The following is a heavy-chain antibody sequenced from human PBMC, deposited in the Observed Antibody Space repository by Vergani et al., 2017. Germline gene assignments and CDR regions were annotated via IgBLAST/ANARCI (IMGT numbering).Heavy chain of an antibody. D-gene: IGHD3-22*01. Sequence: EVQLVESGGGLVQPGGSLRLSCAASGFTFSSYAMHWVRQAPGKGLEYVSAISSNGGSTYYANSVKGRFTISRDNSNNTLYLQMGSLRAEDMAVYYCARAYYYDSRGRAYYYGMDVWGQGTTVTVSS. CDR2: ISSNGGST. J-gene: IGHJ6*02. CDR1: GFTFSSYA. CDR3: ARAYYYDSRGRAYYYGMDV. V-gene: IGHV3-64*01.